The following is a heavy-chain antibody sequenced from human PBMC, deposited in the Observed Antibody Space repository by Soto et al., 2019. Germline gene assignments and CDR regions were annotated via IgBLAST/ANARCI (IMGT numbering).Heavy chain of an antibody. CDR1: EESRSSYW. Sequence: CRGGEESRSSYWLYRIHQMPGKGLEWVGIIYPADSDARYSPSFQGRGTISVDISINTVYLQWRSLKASDTAIYFCARLAIVTPPVRGVYCDSWGQGTPFPVS. CDR3: ARLAIVTPPVRGVYCDS. J-gene: IGHJ4*02. CDR2: IYPADSDA. V-gene: IGHV5-51*07. D-gene: IGHD2-2*03.